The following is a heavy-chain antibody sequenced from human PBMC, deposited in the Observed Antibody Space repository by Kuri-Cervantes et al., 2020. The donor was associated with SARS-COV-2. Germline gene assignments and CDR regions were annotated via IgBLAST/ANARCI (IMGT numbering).Heavy chain of an antibody. CDR1: GGSISSSSYY. CDR3: ARDYYDSSGYYYPDY. Sequence: AESLCLSCTVSGGSISSSSYYWGWIRQPPGKGLEWNGSIYYSRSTYYSPSLKSRVTMSVDTSKNQFSLKLSSVTAADTAVYYCARDYYDSSGYYYPDYWGQGTLVTVSS. V-gene: IGHV4-39*07. D-gene: IGHD3-22*01. CDR2: IYYSRST. J-gene: IGHJ4*02.